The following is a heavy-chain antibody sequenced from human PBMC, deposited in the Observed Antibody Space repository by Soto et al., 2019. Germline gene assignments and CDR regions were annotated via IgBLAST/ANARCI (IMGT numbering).Heavy chain of an antibody. J-gene: IGHJ6*02. Sequence: SETLSLTCAVSGYSSSSYYYLWLLQPPGRGLESIGYLYYGRSANYNPSLKSRVTLSVDTSTNQCSLTLSSMTAADTAVYYCARSPDSSGYYPRWYYYGMDVWGQGTTVT. V-gene: IGHV4-59*01. CDR1: GYSSSSYY. CDR3: ARSPDSSGYYPRWYYYGMDV. D-gene: IGHD3-22*01. CDR2: LYYGRSA.